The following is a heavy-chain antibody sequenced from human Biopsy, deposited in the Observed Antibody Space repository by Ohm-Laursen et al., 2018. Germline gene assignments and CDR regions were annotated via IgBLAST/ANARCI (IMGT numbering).Heavy chain of an antibody. CDR1: GYTFSGYY. CDR2: INPDSGVT. J-gene: IGHJ4*02. D-gene: IGHD6-19*01. V-gene: IGHV1-2*02. CDR3: ARDKYRSWNYFDN. Sequence: SSVNVSCKASGYTFSGYYMHWVRQAPGQGLGWMGWINPDSGVTNYAQKFQGRVTMTRDTSISTAYMELSRLGSDDTAVYYCARDKYRSWNYFDNWGQGSLVTVSS.